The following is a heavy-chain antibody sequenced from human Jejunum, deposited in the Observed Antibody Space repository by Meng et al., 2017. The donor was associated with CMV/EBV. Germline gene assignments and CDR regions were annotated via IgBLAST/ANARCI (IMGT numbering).Heavy chain of an antibody. J-gene: IGHJ5*02. Sequence: EVTKPGAHVKVPCKAFGYTFTSYGISWVRQAPGQGLEWMGWISAYNGNTNYAQKLQGRVTMTTDTSTSTAYMELRSLRSDDTAVYYCARARLGGYCSSTSCADNWFDPWGQGTLVTVSS. CDR1: GYTFTSYG. D-gene: IGHD2-2*01. CDR2: ISAYNGNT. V-gene: IGHV1-18*01. CDR3: ARARLGGYCSSTSCADNWFDP.